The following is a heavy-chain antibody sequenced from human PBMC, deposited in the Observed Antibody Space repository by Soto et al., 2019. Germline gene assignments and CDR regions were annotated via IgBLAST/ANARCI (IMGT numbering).Heavy chain of an antibody. Sequence: QVQLQQWGAGLLKPSETLSLTCAVYGGSFSGYYWSWIRQPPGQGLEWIGEINHSGSTNYNPSLKSRVNTSVDTSKNQFSLKLSSVTHAATAVYDCGRGRGLLNYDGSGSLDYWGQGTQVTVPS. J-gene: IGHJ4*02. CDR2: INHSGST. CDR3: GRGRGLLNYDGSGSLDY. CDR1: GGSFSGYY. D-gene: IGHD3-10*01. V-gene: IGHV4-34*01.